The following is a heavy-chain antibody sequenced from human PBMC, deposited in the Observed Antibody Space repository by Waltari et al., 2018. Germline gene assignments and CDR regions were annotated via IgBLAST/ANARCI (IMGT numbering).Heavy chain of an antibody. CDR1: GESLSSSDW. J-gene: IGHJ5*02. CDR3: ARARYFGLLFAWFDP. D-gene: IGHD1-20*01. V-gene: IGHV4-4*02. CDR2: ISHNGET. Sequence: QVQLQESGPGLVKPSGTLSLTCTVSGESLSSSDWWTWVRQPPGKGLEWIGEISHNGETDDPPALKSRGTISADKSRNQFSLKLNSVTAADTAVYFCARARYFGLLFAWFDPWGQGTLVTVSS.